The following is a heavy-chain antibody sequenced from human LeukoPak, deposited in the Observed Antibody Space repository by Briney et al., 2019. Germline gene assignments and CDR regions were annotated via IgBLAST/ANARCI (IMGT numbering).Heavy chain of an antibody. CDR1: GGSISSYY. Sequence: SETLSLTCTVSGGSISSYYWSWIRQPPGKGLEWIGYIYYSGSADYTPSPKSRVTISVDTSKNQFSLKLSSVTAADTAVYYCASVGNYGSGSYLSWLDYWGQGTLVTVSS. CDR3: ASVGNYGSGSYLSWLDY. D-gene: IGHD3-10*01. J-gene: IGHJ4*02. V-gene: IGHV4-59*01. CDR2: IYYSGSA.